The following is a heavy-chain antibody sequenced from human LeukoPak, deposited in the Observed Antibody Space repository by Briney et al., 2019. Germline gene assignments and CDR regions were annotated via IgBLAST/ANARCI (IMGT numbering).Heavy chain of an antibody. D-gene: IGHD3-10*01. Sequence: SETLSLTCVVSGYSISRGYYWAWSRPPPGKGVEWIGTIYHTGSTYYTPSLGRRVTISVDTSKNDFSLNLNSVTAADTAVYYCARAGWIITSGIDYWGQGALVTVSS. V-gene: IGHV4-38-2*01. CDR3: ARAGWIITSGIDY. CDR2: IYHTGST. CDR1: GYSISRGYY. J-gene: IGHJ4*02.